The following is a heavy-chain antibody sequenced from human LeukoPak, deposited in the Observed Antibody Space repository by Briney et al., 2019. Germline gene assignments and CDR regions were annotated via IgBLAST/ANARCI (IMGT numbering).Heavy chain of an antibody. CDR1: GYTFTSYA. Sequence: GASVKVSCKASGYTFTSYAMHWVRQAPGQRLEWMGWINAGNGNTKYSQKFQGRVTITRDTSASTAYMELSSLRSEDTAVYYCARERIAVAGTFDYWGQGTLVTVSS. V-gene: IGHV1-3*01. D-gene: IGHD6-19*01. CDR2: INAGNGNT. CDR3: ARERIAVAGTFDY. J-gene: IGHJ4*02.